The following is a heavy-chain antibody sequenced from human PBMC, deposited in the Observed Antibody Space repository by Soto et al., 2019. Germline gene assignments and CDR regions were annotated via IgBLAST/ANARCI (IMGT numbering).Heavy chain of an antibody. Sequence: EVQLVESGGALVQPGGSLRLSCEASGFTFSSYWMHWVRQAPGKGLVWVSRINGDGSTTTYADSVKGRFIISRDNAKNMLYLQMNSLTAEDTAVYYCARPRYDGSGTPFDHWGQGTLVTVSS. V-gene: IGHV3-74*01. CDR3: ARPRYDGSGTPFDH. CDR2: INGDGSTT. CDR1: GFTFSSYW. J-gene: IGHJ4*02. D-gene: IGHD3-22*01.